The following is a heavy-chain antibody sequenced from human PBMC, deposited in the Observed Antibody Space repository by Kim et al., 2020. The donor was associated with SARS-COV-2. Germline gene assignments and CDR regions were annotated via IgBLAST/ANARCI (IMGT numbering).Heavy chain of an antibody. Sequence: ASVKVSCKASGYTFTSYYMHWVRQAPGQGLEWMGIINPSGGSTSYAQKFQGRVTMTRDTSTSTVYMELSSLRSEDTAVYYCAREGGFIAAAIQDAFDIWGQGTMVTVSS. D-gene: IGHD6-13*01. CDR1: GYTFTSYY. V-gene: IGHV1-46*01. CDR3: AREGGFIAAAIQDAFDI. CDR2: INPSGGST. J-gene: IGHJ3*02.